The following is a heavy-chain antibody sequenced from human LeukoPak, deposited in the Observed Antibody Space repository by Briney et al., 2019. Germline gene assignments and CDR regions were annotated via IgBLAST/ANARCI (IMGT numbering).Heavy chain of an antibody. Sequence: PGGSLRLSCAASGFTFRSYGMHWVREAPGKGLEGVAFIRYDGSNKYYADSVKGRFISSRDNSKNTLYLQMNSLRAEDTAVYYCAKDSRDYGSGSYPHDYWGQGTLVTVSS. J-gene: IGHJ4*02. V-gene: IGHV3-30*02. D-gene: IGHD3-10*01. CDR2: IRYDGSNK. CDR1: GFTFRSYG. CDR3: AKDSRDYGSGSYPHDY.